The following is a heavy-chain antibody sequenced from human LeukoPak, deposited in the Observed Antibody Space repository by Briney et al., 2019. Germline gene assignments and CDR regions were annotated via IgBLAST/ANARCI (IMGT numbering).Heavy chain of an antibody. CDR1: GFTFSSYG. Sequence: PGGSLRLSCAASGFTFSSYGMHWVRQAPGKGLEWVAVISYDGSNKYYADSVKGRLTISRDNSKNTLYLQMNSLRAEDTAVYYCAKATLLRYFDWLSLPNWFDPWGQGTLVTVSS. J-gene: IGHJ5*02. V-gene: IGHV3-30*18. CDR3: AKATLLRYFDWLSLPNWFDP. D-gene: IGHD3-9*01. CDR2: ISYDGSNK.